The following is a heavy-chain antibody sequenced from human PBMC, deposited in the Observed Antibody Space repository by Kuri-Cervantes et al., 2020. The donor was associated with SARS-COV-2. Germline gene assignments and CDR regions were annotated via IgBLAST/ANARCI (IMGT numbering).Heavy chain of an antibody. CDR2: IIPIFGTA. D-gene: IGHD4-17*01. Sequence: SVKVSCKDSGGTFSSYAISWVRQAPGQGLEWMGGIIPIFGTANYAQKFQGRVTITADESTSTAYMELSSLRSEDTAVYYCARPPEEGAVTTWGNDYWGQGTLVTVSS. CDR3: ARPPEEGAVTTWGNDY. V-gene: IGHV1-69*13. CDR1: GGTFSSYA. J-gene: IGHJ4*02.